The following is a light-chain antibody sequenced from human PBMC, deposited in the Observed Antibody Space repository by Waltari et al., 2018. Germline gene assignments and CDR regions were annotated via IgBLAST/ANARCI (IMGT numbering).Light chain of an antibody. CDR3: QSYDNNNPVV. V-gene: IGLV6-57*01. Sequence: NLMLTQPHSVSESPGKTVTISCTPSSGSIATHYLQWYQQRPGGSPTTVIYEGNQRPYGVPDRFSGSIDTSSDSASLTISGLRPEDEADYYCQSYDNNNPVVFGGGTKLIVL. J-gene: IGLJ2*01. CDR1: SGSIATHY. CDR2: EGN.